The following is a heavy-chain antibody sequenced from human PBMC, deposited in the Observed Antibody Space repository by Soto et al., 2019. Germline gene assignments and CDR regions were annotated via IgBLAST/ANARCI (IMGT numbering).Heavy chain of an antibody. Sequence: ASVKVSCKASGYTFTSYGISWVRQAPGQGLDWMGWISAYNGNTNYAQKLQGRVTMTTDTSTSTAYMELRSLRSDDTAVYYCARSAVCSSTSCYAPGAFDIWGQGTMVTVSS. J-gene: IGHJ3*02. CDR2: ISAYNGNT. D-gene: IGHD2-2*01. V-gene: IGHV1-18*01. CDR1: GYTFTSYG. CDR3: ARSAVCSSTSCYAPGAFDI.